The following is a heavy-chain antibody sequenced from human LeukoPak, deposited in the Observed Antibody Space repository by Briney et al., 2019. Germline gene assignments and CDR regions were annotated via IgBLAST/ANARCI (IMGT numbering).Heavy chain of an antibody. Sequence: ASVKVSCKASGYTFTGYYMYWVRQAPGQGLEWMGWINPNSGGTNYAQKLQGRVTMTRDTSISTAYMELSRLRSDDTAVYYCARGAVAGSRSGRWDYWGQGTLVTVSS. V-gene: IGHV1-2*02. CDR1: GYTFTGYY. J-gene: IGHJ4*02. CDR3: ARGAVAGSRSGRWDY. D-gene: IGHD6-19*01. CDR2: INPNSGGT.